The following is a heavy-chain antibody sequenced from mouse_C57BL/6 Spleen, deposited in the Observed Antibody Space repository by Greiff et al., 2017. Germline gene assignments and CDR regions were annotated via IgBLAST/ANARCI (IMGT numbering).Heavy chain of an antibody. CDR2: IWSGRST. Sequence: VQLQESGPGLVQPSQSLSITCTVSGFSLTSYGVHWVRQSPGKGLEWLGVIWSGRSTDYNAAFISRLSISKDNSKSQVVFKSNSLQADDTAIYYCARKTEYYAMDYWGQGTSVTVSS. J-gene: IGHJ4*01. V-gene: IGHV2-2*01. CDR1: GFSLTSYG. CDR3: ARKTEYYAMDY.